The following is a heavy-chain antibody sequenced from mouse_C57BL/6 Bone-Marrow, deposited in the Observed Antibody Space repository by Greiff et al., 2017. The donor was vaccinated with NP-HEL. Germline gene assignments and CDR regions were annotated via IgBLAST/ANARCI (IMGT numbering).Heavy chain of an antibody. CDR1: GYTFTSYG. V-gene: IGHV1-81*01. Sequence: VQLVESGAELARPGASVKLSCKASGYTFTSYGISWVKQRTGQGLEWIGEIYPRSGNTYYNEKFKGKATLTADKSSSTAYMELRSLTSEDSAVYFCAREVVVAPGYWGQGTTLTVSS. J-gene: IGHJ2*01. CDR2: IYPRSGNT. CDR3: AREVVVAPGY. D-gene: IGHD1-1*01.